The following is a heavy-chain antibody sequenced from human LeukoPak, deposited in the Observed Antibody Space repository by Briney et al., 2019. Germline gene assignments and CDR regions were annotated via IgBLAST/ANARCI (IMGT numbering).Heavy chain of an antibody. V-gene: IGHV4-59*01. Sequence: SETLSLTCTVSGGSISSYYWSWIRQPPGKGLEWIGYIYYSRSTNYNPSLKSRVTISVDTSKNQFSLKLSSVTAADTAVYYCARGWGDGVDLGYWGQGTLVTVSS. CDR2: IYYSRST. J-gene: IGHJ4*02. D-gene: IGHD2-8*01. CDR3: ARGWGDGVDLGY. CDR1: GGSISSYY.